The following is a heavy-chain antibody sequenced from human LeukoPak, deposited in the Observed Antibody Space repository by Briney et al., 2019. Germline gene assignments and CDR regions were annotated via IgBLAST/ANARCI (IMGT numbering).Heavy chain of an antibody. CDR1: GYTFNSYY. V-gene: IGHV1-18*01. CDR3: SRVGVTSVNTSYYYYMGV. J-gene: IGHJ6*03. Sequence: ASVKVSCKASGYTFNSYYIRWLRQAPGQGLEWMGWINTYNGDTNYAQRFQGRVTMTTDTSTTTAYMELRSLRSDDTAVYYCSRVGVTSVNTSYYYYMGVWGKGTTVTVSS. CDR2: INTYNGDT. D-gene: IGHD4-11*01.